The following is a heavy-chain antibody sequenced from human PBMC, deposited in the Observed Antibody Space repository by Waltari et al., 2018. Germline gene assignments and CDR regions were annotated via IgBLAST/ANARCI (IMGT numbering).Heavy chain of an antibody. Sequence: EVQRVESGGTLVQPGGSLRLSCAAAGFTFGGYWMTWVRQAPGKGLEWVANIKADGSDQYYVDSVRGRFTISRDNAENSLYLQMNSLIADDTAVYYCARGSAYYVRVWDYWGQGTLVTVSS. V-gene: IGHV3-7*03. J-gene: IGHJ4*02. CDR2: IKADGSDQ. D-gene: IGHD3-16*01. CDR1: GFTFGGYW. CDR3: ARGSAYYVRVWDY.